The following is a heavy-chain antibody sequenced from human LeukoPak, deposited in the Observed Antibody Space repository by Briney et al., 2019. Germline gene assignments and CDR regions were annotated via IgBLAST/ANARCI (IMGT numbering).Heavy chain of an antibody. CDR2: IKADGSEK. D-gene: IGHD2-21*01. CDR1: GFTFSTSW. V-gene: IGHV3-7*01. CDR3: VRDSDYQRNSGGRYAHYDALDI. J-gene: IGHJ3*02. Sequence: PGGSLRLSCAASGFTFSTSWMSWVRQAPGKGLEWVANIKADGSEKHYVDSMEGRFSISRDNARSSLYLQMNSLRAEDTAVYYCVRDSDYQRNSGGRYAHYDALDIWGHGTMVTVSS.